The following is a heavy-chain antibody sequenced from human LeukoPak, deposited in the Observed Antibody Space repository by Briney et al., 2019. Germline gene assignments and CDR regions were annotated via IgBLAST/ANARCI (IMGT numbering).Heavy chain of an antibody. J-gene: IGHJ4*02. CDR1: GFTFSSYS. D-gene: IGHD4-23*01. CDR3: ARGATYGGGDY. CDR2: ISSSKTYI. Sequence: GGSLRLSCAASGFTFSSYSMNWVRQAPGKGLEWVSSISSSKTYIYYADSMKGRFTISRDNAKNSLDLQMNSLRVDDTAVYYCARGATYGGGDYWGQGTLVTVSS. V-gene: IGHV3-21*01.